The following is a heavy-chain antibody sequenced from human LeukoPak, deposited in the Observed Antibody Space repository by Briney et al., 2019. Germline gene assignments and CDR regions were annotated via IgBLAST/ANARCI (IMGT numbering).Heavy chain of an antibody. Sequence: PGRSLRLSCAASGFTSSSYGMHWVRQAPGKGLEWVAVISYDGSNKYYADSVKGRFTISRDNSKNTLYLQMNSLRAEDTAVYYCAKGLEGYCSSTSCPYFDYWGQGTLVTVSS. CDR3: AKGLEGYCSSTSCPYFDY. V-gene: IGHV3-30*18. D-gene: IGHD2-2*01. J-gene: IGHJ4*02. CDR1: GFTSSSYG. CDR2: ISYDGSNK.